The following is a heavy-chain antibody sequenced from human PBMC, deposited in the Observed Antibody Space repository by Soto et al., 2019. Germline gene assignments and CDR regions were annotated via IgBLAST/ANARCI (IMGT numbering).Heavy chain of an antibody. V-gene: IGHV3-48*03. Sequence: GGSLRLSCAASRFTFSTYEMHWVRQAPGKGLEWVSRISSSGSTVYYADSVKGRFTISRDNTRNSLYLQMNSLRDEDTALYYCVRYCTTTLCNGVATRTFDYWGQGTLVTVSS. CDR1: RFTFSTYE. CDR3: VRYCTTTLCNGVATRTFDY. CDR2: ISSSGSTV. D-gene: IGHD5-12*01. J-gene: IGHJ4*02.